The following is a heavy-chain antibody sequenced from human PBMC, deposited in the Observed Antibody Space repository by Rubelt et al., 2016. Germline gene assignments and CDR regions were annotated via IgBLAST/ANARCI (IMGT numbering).Heavy chain of an antibody. CDR2: IYHSGST. D-gene: IGHD5-12*01. J-gene: IGHJ4*02. V-gene: IGHV4-59*12. CDR3: ARETNIVAAYYFDY. CDR1: GGSISSYY. Sequence: QVQLQESGPGLVKPSETLSLTCTVSGGSISSYYWSWIRQPPGKGLEWIGEIYHSGSTNYNPSLKSRVTISVDKSKNQVSLKLSSVTAADTAVYYCARETNIVAAYYFDYWGQGTLVTVSS.